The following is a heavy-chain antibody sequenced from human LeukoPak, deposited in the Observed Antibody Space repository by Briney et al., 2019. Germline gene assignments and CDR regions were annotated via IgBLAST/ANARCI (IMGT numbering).Heavy chain of an antibody. J-gene: IGHJ4*02. CDR1: GGTFSSSA. CDR3: ARGRAHSGSPTDY. CDR2: IIPIFGTA. V-gene: IGHV1-69*06. D-gene: IGHD1-26*01. Sequence: SVKVSCKASGGTFSSSAISWVRQAPGQGLEWMGGIIPIFGTANYAQKFQGRVTITADKSTSTAYMELSSLRSEDTAVYYCARGRAHSGSPTDYWGQGTLVTVPS.